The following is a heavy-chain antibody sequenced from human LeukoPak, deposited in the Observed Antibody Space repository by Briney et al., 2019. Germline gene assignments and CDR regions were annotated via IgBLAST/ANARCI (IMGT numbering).Heavy chain of an antibody. D-gene: IGHD3-22*01. V-gene: IGHV3-74*01. CDR1: GFTFGNFW. CDR3: ARSRVANDSSVYYFKLDY. J-gene: IGHJ4*02. CDR2: IKGDGST. Sequence: GGSLRLSCAASGFTFGNFWMQWVRHGQEKGLVWVSDIKGDGSTGYADSVKGRFTISRDNAKNTLYLQMNSLRAEDTAVYYCARSRVANDSSVYYFKLDYWGQGTLVTVSS.